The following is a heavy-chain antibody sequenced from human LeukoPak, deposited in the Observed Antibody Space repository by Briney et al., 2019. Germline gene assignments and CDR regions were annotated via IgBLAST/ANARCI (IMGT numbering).Heavy chain of an antibody. D-gene: IGHD5-12*01. J-gene: IGHJ5*02. Sequence: GGSLRLSCAASGFTFSSYSMNWVRQAPGKGLEWVSYISSSSTTIYYADSVKGRFTISRDNAKNSLYLQMNSLRAEDTAVYYCASGAEGYVFDPWGQGTLVTVSS. V-gene: IGHV3-48*01. CDR2: ISSSSTTI. CDR1: GFTFSSYS. CDR3: ASGAEGYVFDP.